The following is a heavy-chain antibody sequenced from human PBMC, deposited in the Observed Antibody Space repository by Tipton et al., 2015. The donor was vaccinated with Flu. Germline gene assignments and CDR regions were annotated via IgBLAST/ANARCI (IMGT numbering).Heavy chain of an antibody. CDR2: IHRSGST. CDR3: ARGLYGSGSHQRRYFDS. V-gene: IGHV4-38-2*01. Sequence: TLSLTCAVSGDSIRNDYFWGWIRQPPGKGLEWIATIHRSGSTKYNPSLKSRVTVSVDTSKNQFSLKVTSVTAADTAVYYCARGLYGSGSHQRRYFDSWGQGTLVTVS. CDR1: GDSIRNDYF. D-gene: IGHD3-10*01. J-gene: IGHJ4*02.